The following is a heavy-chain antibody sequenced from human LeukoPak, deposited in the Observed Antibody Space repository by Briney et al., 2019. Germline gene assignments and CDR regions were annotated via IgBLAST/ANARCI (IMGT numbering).Heavy chain of an antibody. J-gene: IGHJ6*02. CDR1: GYTFTGYY. D-gene: IGHD6-6*01. Sequence: AASVKVSCKASGYTFTGYYMHWVRQAPGQGLEWMGWINPNSGGTNYAQKFQGRVTMTRDTSISTAYMELSRLRSDDTAVYYCARGFPSIAARVLRIYYYYGMDVWGQGTTVTVSS. CDR3: ARGFPSIAARVLRIYYYYGMDV. CDR2: INPNSGGT. V-gene: IGHV1-2*02.